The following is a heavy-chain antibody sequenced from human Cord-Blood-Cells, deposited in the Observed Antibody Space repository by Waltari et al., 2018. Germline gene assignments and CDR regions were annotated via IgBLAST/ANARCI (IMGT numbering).Heavy chain of an antibody. J-gene: IGHJ5*02. CDR1: RNPFPRYT. V-gene: IGHV1-8*03. CDR2: MNPNSGNT. Sequence: VQLVQSGAAGKKPRASVKVPCHASRNPFPRYTINRVGPATRQGLEWMGWMNPNSGNTGYAQKFQGRVTITRNTSISTAYMELSSLRSEDTAVYYCARGLGGYYTGYNWFDPWGQGTLVTVSS. D-gene: IGHD3-3*01. CDR3: ARGLGGYYTGYNWFDP.